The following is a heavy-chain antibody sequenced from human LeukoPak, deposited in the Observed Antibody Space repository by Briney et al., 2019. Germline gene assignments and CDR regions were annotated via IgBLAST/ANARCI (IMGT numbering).Heavy chain of an antibody. Sequence: GGPLTLSCLASGYTYNSYSINWLRQATGKGLEWVLSIMVRRNYIYYAFSVRRRFRISRDYDKDSLYLKINPLRAEDTAEYFCGRLWRNSHTSGFYYYYVFWGQGGLVTVSS. V-gene: IGHV3-21*01. J-gene: IGHJ4*02. CDR3: GRLWRNSHTSGFYYYYVF. CDR1: GYTYNSYS. D-gene: IGHD3-22*01. CDR2: IMVRRNYI.